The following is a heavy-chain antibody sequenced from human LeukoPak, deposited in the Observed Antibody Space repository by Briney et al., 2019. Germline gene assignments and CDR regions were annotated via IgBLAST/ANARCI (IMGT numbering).Heavy chain of an antibody. CDR2: ISGSGGST. CDR3: AKGTARTTVYYMDV. D-gene: IGHD4-11*01. CDR1: GFTFSSYA. V-gene: IGHV3-23*01. J-gene: IGHJ6*03. Sequence: GGSLRLSCAASGFTFSSYAMSWVRQAPGKGLEWVSAISGSGGSTFYADSVKGRFTISRDNSKNTLYLQMNSLRAEDTAVYYCAKGTARTTVYYMDVWGKGTTVTVSS.